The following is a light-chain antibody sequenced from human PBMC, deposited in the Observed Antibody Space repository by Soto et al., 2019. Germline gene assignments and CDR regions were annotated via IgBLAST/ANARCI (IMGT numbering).Light chain of an antibody. CDR2: DVS. J-gene: IGLJ2*01. CDR1: SSDVGGYNY. CDR3: SSYTSSSTPYVV. Sequence: QSVLAQPASVSGSPGQSITISCTGTSSDVGGYNYVSWYQQHPGTAPKLMIYDVSNRPSGVSNRFSGSKSGNTASLTISGLQAEDEADYYCSSYTSSSTPYVVFGGGTKLTVL. V-gene: IGLV2-14*01.